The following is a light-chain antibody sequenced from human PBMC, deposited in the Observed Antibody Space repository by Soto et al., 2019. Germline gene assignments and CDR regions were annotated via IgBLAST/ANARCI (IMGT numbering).Light chain of an antibody. Sequence: QSALTQPASVSGSPGQSITISCTGTSSDVGGYNYVSWYQQHPGKAPKLMIYEVSNRLSGVSHRFSGSKSGNTASLTISGLQAEDEADYYCSSYTSSSTRVFGTGTKLTVL. CDR2: EVS. CDR1: SSDVGGYNY. CDR3: SSYTSSSTRV. J-gene: IGLJ1*01. V-gene: IGLV2-14*01.